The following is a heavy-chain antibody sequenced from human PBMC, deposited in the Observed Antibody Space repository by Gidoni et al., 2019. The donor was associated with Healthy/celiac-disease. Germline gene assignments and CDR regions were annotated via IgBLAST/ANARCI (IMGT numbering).Heavy chain of an antibody. J-gene: IGHJ5*02. D-gene: IGHD1-26*01. CDR2: IYYSGST. V-gene: IGHV4-39*01. CDR3: ARGPIVGATYVGP. Sequence: QLQLQESGPGLVKPLETLSLTCTVSGGSISSSSYYWGWIRQPPGKGLEWIGSIYYSGSTYYNPSLKSRVTISVDTSKNQFSLKLSSVTAADTAVYYCARGPIVGATYVGPWGQGTLVTVSS. CDR1: GGSISSSSYY.